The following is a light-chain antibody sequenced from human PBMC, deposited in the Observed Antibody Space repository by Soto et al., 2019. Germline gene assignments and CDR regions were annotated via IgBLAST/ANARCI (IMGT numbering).Light chain of an antibody. CDR2: GNT. V-gene: IGLV1-40*01. CDR1: SSNIGSTYD. J-gene: IGLJ1*01. CDR3: QSYDDSLSVHYV. Sequence: QSVLTQPPSVSGAPGQRVTISCTGSSSNIGSTYDVQWYQQLQGTAPKLLIHGNTNRPSGVPDRFSGSKSGTSASLAITGLQADDEADYYCQSYDDSLSVHYVFGTLTKLTVL.